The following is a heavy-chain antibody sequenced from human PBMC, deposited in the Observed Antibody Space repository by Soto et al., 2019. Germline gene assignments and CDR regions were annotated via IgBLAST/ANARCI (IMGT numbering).Heavy chain of an antibody. J-gene: IGHJ3*02. D-gene: IGHD6-19*01. V-gene: IGHV1-46*01. CDR2: SNPSGGGT. CDR3: ARGEKIAVAGNLSVFDI. Sequence: WALVDGSCLACRETYTSYYMHWVLEAPGQGRGWMGRSNPSGGGTFDAKKFQGTITMTGNTYTSTAYMELSRLRSEDTAVYDCARGEKIAVAGNLSVFDIWGQGTRVT. CDR1: RETYTSYY.